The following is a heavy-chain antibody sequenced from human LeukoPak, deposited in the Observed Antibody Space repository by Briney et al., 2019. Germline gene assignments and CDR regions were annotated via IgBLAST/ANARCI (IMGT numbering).Heavy chain of an antibody. Sequence: SETLSLTCAVYGGSFSGYYWSWIRQPPGKGLGWIGEINHSGSTNYNPSLKSRVTISVDTSKNQFSLKLSSVTAADTAVYYCARGRRYCSSTSCRSYYFDYWGQGTLVTVSS. J-gene: IGHJ4*02. V-gene: IGHV4-34*01. CDR2: INHSGST. CDR1: GGSFSGYY. CDR3: ARGRRYCSSTSCRSYYFDY. D-gene: IGHD2-2*01.